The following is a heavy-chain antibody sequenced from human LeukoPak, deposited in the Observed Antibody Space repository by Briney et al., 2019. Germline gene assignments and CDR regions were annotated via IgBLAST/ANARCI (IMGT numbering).Heavy chain of an antibody. D-gene: IGHD5-18*01. J-gene: IGHJ4*02. CDR1: GFTVRNNY. V-gene: IGHV3-66*01. Sequence: AGGSLRLSCEASGFTVRNNYMTWVRQAPGKGLEWVSVIYSGGGTYYADSVKDRFTISRDNSKNTLYLQMNRLRVEDSAVYYCTRVFAYSYGDFDNWGQGTLVAVSS. CDR3: TRVFAYSYGDFDN. CDR2: IYSGGGT.